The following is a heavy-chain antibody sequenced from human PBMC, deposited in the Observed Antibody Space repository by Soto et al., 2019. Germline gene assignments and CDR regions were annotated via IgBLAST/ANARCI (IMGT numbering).Heavy chain of an antibody. CDR3: VEGWNDF. V-gene: IGHV3-15*01. J-gene: IGHJ4*02. Sequence: EVQVVESGGDLVKPGGSLRLSCVTSGFMFSSAWMNWVRQAPGTGLEWVGRIKSKRDGGARDYAEPVKGRFSISREDSKNTVFLQMDSQRAEDTAVYYCVEGWNDFWGQGTLFTVSS. D-gene: IGHD1-1*01. CDR1: GFMFSSAW. CDR2: IKSKRDGGAR.